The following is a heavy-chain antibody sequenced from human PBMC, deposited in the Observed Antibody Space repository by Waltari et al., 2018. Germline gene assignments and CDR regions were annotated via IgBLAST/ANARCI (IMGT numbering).Heavy chain of an antibody. D-gene: IGHD2-15*01. J-gene: IGHJ4*02. Sequence: QLQLQESGPGLVKTLETLSLTCTVSGGSIRKGSYYWGWIRQPPGKGLEWIGSVYPSGTTTYHPSLKSRVTISVDTSKNQFSLKLRSVTAADTAVYYCARDDIPATGPLDSWGQGTLVTVSS. CDR2: VYPSGTT. CDR3: ARDDIPATGPLDS. CDR1: GGSIRKGSYY. V-gene: IGHV4-39*07.